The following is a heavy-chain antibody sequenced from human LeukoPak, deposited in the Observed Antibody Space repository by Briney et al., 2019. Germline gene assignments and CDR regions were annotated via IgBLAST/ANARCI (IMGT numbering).Heavy chain of an antibody. D-gene: IGHD3-10*01. J-gene: IGHJ4*02. Sequence: GGSLRLSCAASGFTFSDHYMDWVRQAPGKGLEWVGRTRNKANSYTTEYAASVKGRFTISRDDSKNSLYLQINSLKTEDTAVYYCARPSFSTSSGNPSDYWGQGTLVTVSS. CDR3: ARPSFSTSSGNPSDY. CDR1: GFTFSDHY. CDR2: TRNKANSYTT. V-gene: IGHV3-72*01.